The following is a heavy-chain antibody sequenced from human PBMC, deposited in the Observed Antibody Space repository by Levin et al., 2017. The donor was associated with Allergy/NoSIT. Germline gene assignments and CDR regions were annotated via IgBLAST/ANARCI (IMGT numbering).Heavy chain of an antibody. J-gene: IGHJ3*02. D-gene: IGHD3-10*01. CDR1: GFTFDDYA. CDR3: ARDNIGLPDAFDI. V-gene: IGHV3-9*01. Sequence: GGSLRLSCAASGFTFDDYAMHWVRQAPGKGLEWVPGISWNSGSIGYADSVKGRFTISRDNAKNSLYLQMNSLRTEDTALYYCARDNIGLPDAFDIWGQGTMVIVSS. CDR2: ISWNSGSI.